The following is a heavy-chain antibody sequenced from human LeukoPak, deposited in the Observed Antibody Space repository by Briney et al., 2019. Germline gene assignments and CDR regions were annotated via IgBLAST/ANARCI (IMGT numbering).Heavy chain of an antibody. CDR3: ARGHYFASGNYYRGWFDP. D-gene: IGHD3-10*01. CDR2: IYSSGST. J-gene: IGHJ5*02. CDR1: GGSISSYY. Sequence: KTSETLSLTCTVSGGSISSYYWSWIRQPPGKGLEWIGYIYSSGSTYYNPSLKSRVTMSVDTSKNHFSLNLSSVTAADTAVYYCARGHYFASGNYYRGWFDPWGQGSLVTVSS. V-gene: IGHV4-4*08.